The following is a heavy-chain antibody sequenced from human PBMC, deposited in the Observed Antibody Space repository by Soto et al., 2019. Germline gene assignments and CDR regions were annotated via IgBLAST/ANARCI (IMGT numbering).Heavy chain of an antibody. V-gene: IGHV3-9*01. D-gene: IGHD3-22*01. CDR2: ISWNSGSI. CDR1: GFTFDDYA. CDR3: AKDRDYDSSGYLSY. J-gene: IGHJ4*02. Sequence: PGGSLRLSCAASGFTFDDYAMHWVRQAPGKGPEWVSGISWNSGSIGYADSVKGRFTISRDNAKNSLYLQMNSLRAEDTALYYCAKDRDYDSSGYLSYWGQGTLVTVSS.